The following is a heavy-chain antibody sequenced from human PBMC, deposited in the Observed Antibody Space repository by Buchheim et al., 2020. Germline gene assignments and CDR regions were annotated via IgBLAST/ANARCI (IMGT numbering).Heavy chain of an antibody. CDR1: GFTFSTYA. V-gene: IGHV3-23*01. J-gene: IGHJ4*02. D-gene: IGHD4-23*01. CDR2: ISGSGGST. Sequence: EVQLLESGGGLVQPGGSLRLSCAASGFTFSTYAVTWVRQAPGKGLEWVSAISGSGGSTYYADSVKGRFTISRDNSKNTLYLPMNSLRADDTAVYYCAKYRTTVVTPGAFDYWGQGTL. CDR3: AKYRTTVVTPGAFDY.